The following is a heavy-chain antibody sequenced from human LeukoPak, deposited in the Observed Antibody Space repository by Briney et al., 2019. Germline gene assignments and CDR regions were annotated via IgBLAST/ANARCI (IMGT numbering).Heavy chain of an antibody. D-gene: IGHD2-2*01. CDR1: GFTFSSYA. CDR3: AKGLVPAAIRVVDY. J-gene: IGHJ4*02. Sequence: GGSLRLSCAASGFTFSSYAMSWVRQAPGKGLEWVSAISGSGGSTYYADSVKGRFTISRDNSKNTLYLQVNSLRDEDTAVYYCAKGLVPAAIRVVDYWGQGTLVTVSS. V-gene: IGHV3-23*01. CDR2: ISGSGGST.